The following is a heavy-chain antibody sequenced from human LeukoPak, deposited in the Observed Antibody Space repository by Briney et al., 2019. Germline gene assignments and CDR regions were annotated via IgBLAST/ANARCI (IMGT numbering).Heavy chain of an antibody. D-gene: IGHD3-3*01. V-gene: IGHV4-34*01. Sequence: SETLSLTCAVYGGSFSGYYWSWIRQPPGKGLEWIGEINHSGSTNYNPSLKSRVTISVDTSKNQFSLKLTSVTAADTAMYYCARRHVEWQAFDIWGQGTWVTVSS. J-gene: IGHJ3*02. CDR2: INHSGST. CDR1: GGSFSGYY. CDR3: ARRHVEWQAFDI.